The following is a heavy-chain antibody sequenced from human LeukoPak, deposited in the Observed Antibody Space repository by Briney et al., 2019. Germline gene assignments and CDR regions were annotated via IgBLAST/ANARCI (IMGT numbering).Heavy chain of an antibody. CDR3: ARDYYDSSGEGAYFDY. CDR1: GGSISSGSYY. V-gene: IGHV4-61*02. J-gene: IGHJ4*02. Sequence: SETPSLTCTVSGGSISSGSYYWSWIRQPAGKGLEWIGRIYTSGSTNYNPSLKSRVTISVDTSKNQFSLKLSSVTAADTAVYYCARDYYDSSGEGAYFDYWGQGTLVTVSS. CDR2: IYTSGST. D-gene: IGHD3-22*01.